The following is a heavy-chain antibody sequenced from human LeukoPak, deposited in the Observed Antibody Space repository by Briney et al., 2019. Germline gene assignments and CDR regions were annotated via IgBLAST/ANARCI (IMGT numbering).Heavy chain of an antibody. CDR1: GYRFTGYY. D-gene: IGHD1-20*01. J-gene: IGHJ1*01. CDR2: INPDSGGT. Sequence: GASVKVSCKASGYRFTGYYVHWVRQAPGQGLEWMGWINPDSGGTNFAQRFQGRATLTRDTSISTAYMELSRLTSDDTAVYYCARVITGAAEYFQHWGQGTLVTVSS. V-gene: IGHV1-2*02. CDR3: ARVITGAAEYFQH.